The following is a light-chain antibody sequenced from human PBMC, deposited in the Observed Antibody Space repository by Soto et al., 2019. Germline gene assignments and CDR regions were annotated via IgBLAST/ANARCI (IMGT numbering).Light chain of an antibody. J-gene: IGKJ1*01. Sequence: DIPMTQSPSTLSASVGDRVTITCRASQSISSWLAWYQQKPGKAPKLLIYDASSLESGVPSRFSGSGSGTEISLSISSLQPDDFATYYCQQDNSYSWTFGRGTKVEI. CDR3: QQDNSYSWT. CDR2: DAS. CDR1: QSISSW. V-gene: IGKV1-5*01.